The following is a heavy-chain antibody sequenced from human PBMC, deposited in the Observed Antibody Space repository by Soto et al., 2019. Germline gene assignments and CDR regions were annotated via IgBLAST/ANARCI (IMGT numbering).Heavy chain of an antibody. CDR2: IYYSGST. CDR3: ASDPRSGYDSSGYYYNGAFDI. D-gene: IGHD3-22*01. J-gene: IGHJ3*02. Sequence: SQTLSLTCTVAGGSISSYYWSWIRQPPGKGLEWIGYIYYSGSTNYNPSLKSRVTISVDTSKNQFSLKLSSVTAADTAVYYCASDPRSGYDSSGYYYNGAFDIWGQGTMVSVS. V-gene: IGHV4-59*12. CDR1: GGSISSYY.